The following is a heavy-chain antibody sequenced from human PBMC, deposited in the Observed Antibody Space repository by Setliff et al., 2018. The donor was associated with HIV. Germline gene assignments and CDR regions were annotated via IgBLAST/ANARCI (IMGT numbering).Heavy chain of an antibody. D-gene: IGHD6-13*01. Sequence: SETLSLTCTVSGAPLSSYYLNWIRQPPGKGLEWIGYIFYSGTTNYNPSLKSRVTMSVDASKNQFSLILSSVTAADTAVYYCARLSRGGSSWYSLYFDYWGQGTLVTVSS. CDR2: IFYSGTT. J-gene: IGHJ4*02. CDR3: ARLSRGGSSWYSLYFDY. CDR1: GAPLSSYY. V-gene: IGHV4-59*01.